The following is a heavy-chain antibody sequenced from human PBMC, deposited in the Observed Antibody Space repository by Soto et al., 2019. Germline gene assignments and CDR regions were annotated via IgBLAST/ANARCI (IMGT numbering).Heavy chain of an antibody. CDR1: GGSFSGYY. J-gene: IGHJ4*02. CDR3: ARGPTVTTSRTFDY. D-gene: IGHD4-17*01. Sequence: QVQLQQWGAGLLKPSETLSLTCAVYGGSFSGYYWSWIRQPPGKGLEWIGEINHSGSTNYNPCLKSRVTISVDTSKNQSSLKLSSVTAADTAVYYCARGPTVTTSRTFDYWGQGTLVTVSS. V-gene: IGHV4-34*01. CDR2: INHSGST.